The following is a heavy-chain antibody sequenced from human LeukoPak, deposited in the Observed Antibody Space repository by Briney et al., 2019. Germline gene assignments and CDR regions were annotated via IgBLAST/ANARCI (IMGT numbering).Heavy chain of an antibody. V-gene: IGHV3-21*01. Sequence: PGGSLRLSCAASGFTFSSYSMNWVRQAPGKGLEWVSSISSSSSYIYYADSVKGRFTISRDNAKNSLYLQMNSLRAEDTAVYYCARGGGGGAARGLYYYYYYMDVWGKGTTVTVSS. D-gene: IGHD6-6*01. CDR1: GFTFSSYS. CDR3: ARGGGGGAARGLYYYYYYMDV. J-gene: IGHJ6*03. CDR2: ISSSSSYI.